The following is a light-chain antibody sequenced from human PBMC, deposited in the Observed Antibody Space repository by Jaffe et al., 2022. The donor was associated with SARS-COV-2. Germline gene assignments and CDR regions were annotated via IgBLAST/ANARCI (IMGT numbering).Light chain of an antibody. CDR1: QSVSNTF. J-gene: IGKJ2*01. CDR3: QQNGGSTAYT. V-gene: IGKV3-20*01. CDR2: GAS. Sequence: EIVLTQSPGTLSLSPGERATLSCRASQSVSNTFLAWYQQKPGQAPRLLIYGASSRATGTPDRFSGSGSGTEFTLTISRLEPEDFAVYYCQQNGGSTAYTFGQGTKLEIK.